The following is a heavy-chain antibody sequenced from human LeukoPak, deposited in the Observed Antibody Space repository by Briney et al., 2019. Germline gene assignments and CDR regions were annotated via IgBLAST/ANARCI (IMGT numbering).Heavy chain of an antibody. J-gene: IGHJ4*02. D-gene: IGHD3-22*01. V-gene: IGHV4-59*01. Sequence: SETLSLTCTVSGGSISSYYWGWIRQPPGKGLEWIGYIYYSGSTNYNPSLKSRVTISVDTSKNQFSLKLSSVTAADTAVYYCARDVYYEGGFDYWGQGTLVTVSS. CDR3: ARDVYYEGGFDY. CDR2: IYYSGST. CDR1: GGSISSYY.